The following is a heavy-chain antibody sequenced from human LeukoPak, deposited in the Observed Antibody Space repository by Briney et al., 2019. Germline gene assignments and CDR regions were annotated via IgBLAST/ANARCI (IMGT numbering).Heavy chain of an antibody. CDR1: GFTFSGSA. CDR3: ARDGWSGYSYYYYYMDV. Sequence: PGGSLRLSCAASGFTFSGSAMHWVRQAPGKGLEWVAFIRYDGRNKYYAESVKGRFTISRDNSKNTLYLQMNSLRAEDTAVYYCARDGWSGYSYYYYYMDVWGKGTTVTVSS. D-gene: IGHD3-3*01. J-gene: IGHJ6*03. CDR2: IRYDGRNK. V-gene: IGHV3-30*02.